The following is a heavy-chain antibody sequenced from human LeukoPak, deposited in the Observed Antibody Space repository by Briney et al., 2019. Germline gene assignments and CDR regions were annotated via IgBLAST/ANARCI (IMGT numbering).Heavy chain of an antibody. CDR1: GYTFTSYG. CDR2: ISAYNGNT. V-gene: IGHV1-18*01. D-gene: IGHD3-22*01. CDR3: ARARSPSSGYLLRDHNWFDP. J-gene: IGHJ5*02. Sequence: ASVKVSCKASGYTFTSYGISWVGQAPGQGREWMGWISAYNGNTNYAQKLQGRVTMTTDTSTSTAYMELRSLRSDDTAVYYCARARSPSSGYLLRDHNWFDPWGQGTLVTVSS.